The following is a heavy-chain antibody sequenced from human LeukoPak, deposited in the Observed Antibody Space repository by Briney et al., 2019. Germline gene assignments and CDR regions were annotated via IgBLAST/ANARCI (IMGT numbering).Heavy chain of an antibody. CDR3: ARAVGATTHPFDY. CDR2: ISSSSYI. V-gene: IGHV3-21*01. CDR1: GFTFSSYS. Sequence: PGGSLRLSCAASGFTFSSYSMNWVRQAPGKGLEWVSSISSSSYISYADSVKGRFTISRDNAKNSLYLQMNSLRAEDTAVYYCARAVGATTHPFDYWGQGTLVTVSS. D-gene: IGHD1-26*01. J-gene: IGHJ4*02.